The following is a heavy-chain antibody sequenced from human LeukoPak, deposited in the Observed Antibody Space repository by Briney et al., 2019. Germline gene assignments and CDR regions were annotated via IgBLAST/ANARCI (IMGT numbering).Heavy chain of an antibody. J-gene: IGHJ4*02. CDR1: GYSISSGYY. CDR2: IYHSGST. Sequence: SETLSLTCTVSGYSISSGYYWGWIRQPPGKGLEWIGSIYHSGSTYYNPSLKSRVTISVDTSKNQFSLKLSSVTAADTAVYYCARGTSHFDYWGQGTLVTVSS. CDR3: ARGTSHFDY. D-gene: IGHD3-10*01. V-gene: IGHV4-38-2*02.